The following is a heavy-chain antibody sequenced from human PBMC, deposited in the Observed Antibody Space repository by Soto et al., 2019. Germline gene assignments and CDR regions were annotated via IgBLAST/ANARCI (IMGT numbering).Heavy chain of an antibody. CDR1: GFTFSIYG. CDR2: ISYDGSNK. D-gene: IGHD3-22*01. CDR3: AKDPYYYDSSGYTFDY. V-gene: IGHV3-30*18. Sequence: GSLRLSCAASGFTFSIYGMHWVRQAPGKGLEWVAVISYDGSNKYYADSVKGRFTISRDNSKNTLYLQMNSLRAEDTAVYYCAKDPYYYDSSGYTFDYWGQGTLVTVSS. J-gene: IGHJ4*02.